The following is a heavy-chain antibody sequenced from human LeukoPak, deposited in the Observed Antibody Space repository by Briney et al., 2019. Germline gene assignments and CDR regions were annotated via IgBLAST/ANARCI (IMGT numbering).Heavy chain of an antibody. D-gene: IGHD3-10*01. CDR3: ANDGYYYGSGSYFLYYSDY. CDR2: IYSVGST. V-gene: IGHV3-66*02. Sequence: GGSLRLSCAASGFTVSSNYMSWVRQAPGKGLEWVSVIYSVGSTYYADSVKGRFTISRDNSKNTLYLQMNSLRAEDTAVYYCANDGYYYGSGSYFLYYSDYWGQGTLVTVSS. J-gene: IGHJ4*02. CDR1: GFTVSSNY.